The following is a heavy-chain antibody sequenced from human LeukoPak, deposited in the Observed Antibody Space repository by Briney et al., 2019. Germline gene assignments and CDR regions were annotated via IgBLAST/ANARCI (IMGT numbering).Heavy chain of an antibody. Sequence: PSETLSLTCTVSGGSISWTSYYSGWIRQPPGKGLELIGSFYYSGSTYYSPSLTSRATISAETSKNQFSLKLSSVTAADTAVFYCARHGMATIINWGQGTLVTVSS. V-gene: IGHV4-39*01. CDR2: FYYSGST. CDR3: ARHGMATIIN. D-gene: IGHD5-24*01. J-gene: IGHJ4*02. CDR1: GGSISWTSYY.